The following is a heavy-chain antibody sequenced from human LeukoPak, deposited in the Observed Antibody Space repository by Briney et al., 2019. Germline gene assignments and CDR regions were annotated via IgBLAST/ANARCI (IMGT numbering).Heavy chain of an antibody. CDR3: ARVEQLQQLVYYYYGMDV. Sequence: GGSLRLSCAASGFTVSSNYMSWVRQAPGKGLEWVLVIYSGGSTYYADSVKGRFTISRDNSKNTLYLQMNSLRAEDTAEYYCARVEQLQQLVYYYYGMDVWGQGTTVTVSS. D-gene: IGHD6-13*01. V-gene: IGHV3-53*01. CDR1: GFTVSSNY. J-gene: IGHJ6*02. CDR2: IYSGGST.